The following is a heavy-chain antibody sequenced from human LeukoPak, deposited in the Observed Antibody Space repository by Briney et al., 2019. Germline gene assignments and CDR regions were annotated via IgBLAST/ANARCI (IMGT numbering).Heavy chain of an antibody. D-gene: IGHD6-19*01. CDR1: GFTFSSYS. J-gene: IGHJ4*02. Sequence: GSLRLSCAASGFTFSSYSMTWIRQAPGKGLEWVASISSNSAYIYYADSLKGRFTISRDNAKKSLYLQVTGLRVEDTAVYYCAREPGQWLPPELWGQGTLVTVSS. CDR3: AREPGQWLPPEL. V-gene: IGHV3-21*01. CDR2: ISSNSAYI.